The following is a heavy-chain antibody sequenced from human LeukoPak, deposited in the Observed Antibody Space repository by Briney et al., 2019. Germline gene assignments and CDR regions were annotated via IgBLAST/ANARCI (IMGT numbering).Heavy chain of an antibody. CDR1: GGSSSTYY. D-gene: IGHD3-22*01. CDR2: ISYSGNS. V-gene: IGHV4-59*01. Sequence: SETLSLTCTVSGGSSSTYYWSWIRQPPGKGLEWIGYISYSGNSHYNPSLKSRVTISVDSSKTQFSLKLSSVTAADTAVYYCARGGYYDRKFDYWGQGTLVTVSS. CDR3: ARGGYYDRKFDY. J-gene: IGHJ4*02.